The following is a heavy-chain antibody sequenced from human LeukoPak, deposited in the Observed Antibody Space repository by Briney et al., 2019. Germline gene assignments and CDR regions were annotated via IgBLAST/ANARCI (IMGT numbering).Heavy chain of an antibody. CDR3: ARAEDTRVEESYFDY. CDR1: GGSISSGGYS. CDR2: IYHSGST. D-gene: IGHD3-10*02. J-gene: IGHJ4*02. V-gene: IGHV4-30-2*01. Sequence: PSQTLSLTCAVSGGSISSGGYSWSWIRQPPGKGLEWIGYIYHSGSTYYNPSLKSRVTISVDRSKNQFSLKLSSVTAADTAVYYCARAEDTRVEESYFDYWGQGTLVTVSS.